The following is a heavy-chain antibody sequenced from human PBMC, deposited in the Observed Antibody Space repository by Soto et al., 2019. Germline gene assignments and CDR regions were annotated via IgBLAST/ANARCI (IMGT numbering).Heavy chain of an antibody. D-gene: IGHD4-4*01. CDR1: GGTFSSYA. J-gene: IGHJ5*02. V-gene: IGHV1-69*06. CDR2: IIPIFGTA. Sequence: QVQLVQSGAEVKKPGSSVKVSCKASGGTFSSYAISWVRQASGQGLEWMGGIIPIFGTANYAQKFQGRVTSTADKSTSTAYMELSSLRSEDTAVYYCVRADDYSNYVSWFDPWGQGTLVTVSS. CDR3: VRADDYSNYVSWFDP.